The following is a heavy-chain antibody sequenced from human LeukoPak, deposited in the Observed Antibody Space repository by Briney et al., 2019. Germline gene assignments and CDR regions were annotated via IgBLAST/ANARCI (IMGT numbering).Heavy chain of an antibody. D-gene: IGHD3-10*01. CDR2: ISSSSSYT. CDR3: ASLKEPWFGELIPNY. V-gene: IGHV3-11*06. Sequence: GGSLRLSCAASGFTFSDYYMSWIRQAPGKGLEWVSYISSSSSYTNYADSVKSRFTISRDNAKNSLYLQMNSLRAEDTAVYYCASLKEPWFGELIPNYWGQGTLVTVSS. CDR1: GFTFSDYY. J-gene: IGHJ4*02.